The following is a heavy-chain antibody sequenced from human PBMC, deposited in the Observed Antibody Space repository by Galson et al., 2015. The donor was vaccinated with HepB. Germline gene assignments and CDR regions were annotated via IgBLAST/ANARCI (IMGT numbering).Heavy chain of an antibody. CDR3: ARGAQYCSGAACYLIDY. D-gene: IGHD2-15*01. J-gene: IGHJ4*02. CDR2: IYYSGTT. Sequence: SETLSLTCTVSGVSVSSRNLYWMWIRQPPGKGLEYIGYIYYSGTTNSNPSLKSRLAISVDTSKNQFSLKLSSVTAADTAVYYCARGAQYCSGAACYLIDYWGQGSLVTVSS. V-gene: IGHV4-61*01. CDR1: GVSVSSRNLY.